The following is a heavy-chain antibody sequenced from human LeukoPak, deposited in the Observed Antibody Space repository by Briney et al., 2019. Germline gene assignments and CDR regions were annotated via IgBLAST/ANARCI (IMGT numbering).Heavy chain of an antibody. CDR2: TYYRSKWFF. J-gene: IGHJ3*02. CDR3: AREIEAQTTYCAFDI. CDR1: GDSVSSNSAA. Sequence: SQTLSLTCAISGDSVSSNSAAWNWIRQSPSRGLEWLGRTYYRSKWFFNYEVSVRSRITISPYTSKNQFSLQLNSVTPEDTAVYFCAREIEAQTTYCAFDIWGQGTMVTVSS. V-gene: IGHV6-1*01. D-gene: IGHD2-21*01.